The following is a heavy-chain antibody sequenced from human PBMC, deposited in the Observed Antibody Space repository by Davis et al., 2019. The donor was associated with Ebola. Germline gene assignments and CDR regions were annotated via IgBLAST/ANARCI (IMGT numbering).Heavy chain of an antibody. CDR1: GGSISSSSYY. CDR3: ARHETYFDS. Sequence: MPSETLSLTCAVSGGSISSSSYYWGWIRQPPGKGLEWIGSIYYSGSTKNNPSLKSRVTISVDTSKNQFSLKLSSVTAADTALYFCARHETYFDSWGQGALVTVSS. V-gene: IGHV4-39*01. J-gene: IGHJ4*02. CDR2: IYYSGST.